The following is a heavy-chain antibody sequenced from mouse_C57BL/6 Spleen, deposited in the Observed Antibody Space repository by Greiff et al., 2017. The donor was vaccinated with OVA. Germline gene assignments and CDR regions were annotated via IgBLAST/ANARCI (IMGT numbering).Heavy chain of an antibody. J-gene: IGHJ2*01. CDR3: ARRVTDEGDY. V-gene: IGHV1-59*01. D-gene: IGHD2-2*01. CDR1: GYTFTSYW. CDR2: IDTSDSYT. Sequence: QVQLQQPGAELVRPGTSVKLSCKASGYTFTSYWMHWVKQRPGQGLEWIGVIDTSDSYTNYNQKFKGKATLTVDTSSSTAYMQLSSLTSEDSAVYYCARRVTDEGDYWGQGTTLTVSS.